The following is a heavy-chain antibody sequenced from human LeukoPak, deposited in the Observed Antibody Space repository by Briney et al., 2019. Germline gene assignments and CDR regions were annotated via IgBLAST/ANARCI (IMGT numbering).Heavy chain of an antibody. D-gene: IGHD2-2*01. CDR1: GDSVSSNSVT. CDR2: TYYRSTWYN. Sequence: SQTLSFTCAISGDSVSSNSVTWNWIRQSPSRGLEWLGRTYYRSTWYNDYAVSVRGRITVNPDTSKNQFSLHLNSVTPEDTAVYYCARRLTQYDCFDPWGQGILVTVS. J-gene: IGHJ5*02. V-gene: IGHV6-1*01. CDR3: ARRLTQYDCFDP.